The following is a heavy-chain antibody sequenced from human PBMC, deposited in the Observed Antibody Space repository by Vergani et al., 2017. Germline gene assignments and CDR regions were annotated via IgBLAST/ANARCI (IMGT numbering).Heavy chain of an antibody. D-gene: IGHD3-10*01. CDR2: ISSSSSTI. V-gene: IGHV3-48*04. Sequence: EVQLVESGGGLVQPGGSLRLSCAASGFTFSSYSMNWVRQAPGKGLECVSYISSSSSTIYYADSVKGRFTISRDNAKNSLYLQMNSLRAEDTAVYYCAREFIMVLGPFDYWGQGTLVTVSS. J-gene: IGHJ4*02. CDR1: GFTFSSYS. CDR3: AREFIMVLGPFDY.